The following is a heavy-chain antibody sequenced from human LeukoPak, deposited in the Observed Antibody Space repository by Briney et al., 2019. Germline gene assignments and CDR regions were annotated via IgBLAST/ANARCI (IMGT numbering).Heavy chain of an antibody. CDR3: ARDRSGLDV. Sequence: SQTLSLTCTVSGGSVSSGGYYWSWIRQPPGKGLEWIGYIYHSGSTYYNPSLKSRVTMSVDTSENQFSLKLISVTDADTAVYFCARDRSGLDVWGPGTAVTVSS. V-gene: IGHV4-30-2*01. CDR2: IYHSGST. CDR1: GGSVSSGGYY. J-gene: IGHJ6*02.